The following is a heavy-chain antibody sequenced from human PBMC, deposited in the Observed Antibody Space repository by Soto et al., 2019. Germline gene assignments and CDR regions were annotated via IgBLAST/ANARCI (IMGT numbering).Heavy chain of an antibody. Sequence: EVQLLESGGGLVQPGGSLRLSCAGSGFTFSAYGMTWVRQAPGKGLEWVSGLSSSGGVTYYADSVKGRFTISRDNSKNMLCLQMESLRVEDTALYYCAKRPGMAVAGSRLDSWGQGTLVTVSS. J-gene: IGHJ4*02. D-gene: IGHD6-19*01. CDR3: AKRPGMAVAGSRLDS. CDR2: LSSSGGVT. CDR1: GFTFSAYG. V-gene: IGHV3-23*01.